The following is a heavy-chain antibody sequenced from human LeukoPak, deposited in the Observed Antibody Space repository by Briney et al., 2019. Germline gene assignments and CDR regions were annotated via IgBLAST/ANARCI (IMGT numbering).Heavy chain of an antibody. CDR2: IYTSGST. D-gene: IGHD6-13*01. J-gene: IGHJ6*02. V-gene: IGHV4-4*07. CDR3: AREMGLIAAAGTYYYGMDV. CDR1: GGSISSYY. Sequence: SETLSLTCTVSGGSISSYYWSWIRQPAGKGLEWIGRIYTSGSTNYNPSLKSRVTMSVDTSKNQFSLKLSSVTAADTAVYYRAREMGLIAAAGTYYYGMDVWGQGTTVTVSS.